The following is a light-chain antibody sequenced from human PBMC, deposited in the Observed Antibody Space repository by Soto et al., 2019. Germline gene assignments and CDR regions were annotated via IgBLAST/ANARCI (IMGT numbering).Light chain of an antibody. CDR2: EVS. CDR3: SSYAGSLVV. J-gene: IGLJ2*01. CDR1: SSDVGGYNY. V-gene: IGLV2-8*01. Sequence: QSVLTQPPSASGSPGQSVTISCTGTSSDVGGYNYVSWYQQHPGKAPKLMIYEVSKRPSGVPDRFSGSKSGNTASLTDSGLQAEDEADYYCSSYAGSLVVFGGGTQLTVL.